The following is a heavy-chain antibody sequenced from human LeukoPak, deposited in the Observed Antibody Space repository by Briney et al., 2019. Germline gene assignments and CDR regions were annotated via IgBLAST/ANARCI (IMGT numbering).Heavy chain of an antibody. D-gene: IGHD2-2*01. CDR2: IYYSGST. V-gene: IGHV4-59*01. J-gene: IGHJ1*01. CDR1: GRLKYRWH. CDR3: SIIAVAIRASPLNN. Sequence: SETLTLLCSVSGRLKYRWHASGPRQPPGKGLEWIGYIYYSGSTNYNPSLKSRVTISVDTSKNQFSLKLSSVTAADTPVYYWSIIAVAIRASPLNNGGRGTLVTVSS.